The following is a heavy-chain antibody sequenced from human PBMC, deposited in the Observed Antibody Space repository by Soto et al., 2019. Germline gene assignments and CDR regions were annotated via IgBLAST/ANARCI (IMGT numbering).Heavy chain of an antibody. CDR3: ARDAARGYDY. D-gene: IGHD6-13*01. J-gene: IGHJ4*02. V-gene: IGHV4-34*01. CDR1: GGSFSGYY. CDR2: INHSGST. Sequence: SQTLSLPCAVYGGSFSGYYWSWIRQPPGKGLEWIGEINHSGSTNYNPSLKSRVTISVDTSKNQFSLKLSSVTAADTAVYYCARDAARGYDYWGQGTLVTVSS.